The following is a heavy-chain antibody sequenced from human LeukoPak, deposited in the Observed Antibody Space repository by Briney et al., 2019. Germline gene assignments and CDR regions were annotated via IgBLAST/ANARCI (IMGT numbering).Heavy chain of an antibody. D-gene: IGHD6-13*01. J-gene: IGHJ3*01. CDR1: GGSISSGGYY. V-gene: IGHV4-61*02. CDR3: TGSSFNAFDL. Sequence: SETLSLTCTVSGGSISSGGYYWSWIRQPAGKGLEWIGRIYSSGSTDYNPSLKSRVTISVETSKSQFSLKLNSVTAADTAVYSCTGSSFNAFDLWGRGTMVTVSS. CDR2: IYSSGST.